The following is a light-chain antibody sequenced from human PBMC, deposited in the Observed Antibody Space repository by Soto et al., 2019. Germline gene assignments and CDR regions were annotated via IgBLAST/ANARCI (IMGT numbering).Light chain of an antibody. J-gene: IGKJ4*01. V-gene: IGKV3-20*01. CDR3: QQYGGSPGT. Sequence: TLSCRXGQSVSSNYLAWYQQKPDQAPRLLMYDASSRATGIPDRFSGSGSGTDFTLTISSLEPEDFAMYYCQQYGGSPGTFGGKTKMDIK. CDR1: QSVSSNY. CDR2: DAS.